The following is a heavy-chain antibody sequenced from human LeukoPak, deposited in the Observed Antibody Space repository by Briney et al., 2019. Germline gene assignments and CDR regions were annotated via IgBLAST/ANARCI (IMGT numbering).Heavy chain of an antibody. CDR2: IYSDGRT. Sequence: PGGSLRLSCAASGIAVSTNYMSWVRQAPGKGLEWVSVIYSDGRTYFADSVKGRFTISRDNSKNTLYLQMNSLRVDDTAVYYCARDSPADAFDYWGQGTLVTVSS. CDR1: GIAVSTNY. J-gene: IGHJ4*02. V-gene: IGHV3-66*01. D-gene: IGHD2-2*01. CDR3: ARDSPADAFDY.